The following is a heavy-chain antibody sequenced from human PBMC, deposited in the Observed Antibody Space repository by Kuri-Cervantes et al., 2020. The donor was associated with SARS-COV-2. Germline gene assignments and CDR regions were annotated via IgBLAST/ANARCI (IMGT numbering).Heavy chain of an antibody. Sequence: ASVKVSCKASGYTLTSYGISWVRQAPGQGLEWMGWISAYNGDTNYAQSLQGRVTMTTDTSTSTAYMEVRSLRSDDTAVYYCARMGSYYRFFDYWGQGTLVTVSS. CDR2: ISAYNGDT. J-gene: IGHJ4*02. CDR3: ARMGSYYRFFDY. V-gene: IGHV1-18*01. D-gene: IGHD1-26*01. CDR1: GYTLTSYG.